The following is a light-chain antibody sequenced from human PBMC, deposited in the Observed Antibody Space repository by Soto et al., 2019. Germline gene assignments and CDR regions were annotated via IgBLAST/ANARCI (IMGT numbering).Light chain of an antibody. CDR3: CSYAGSYTWV. CDR2: DVT. CDR1: SSDVGRFNY. Sequence: QSALTQPRSVSGSPGQSVTISCTGTSSDVGRFNYVSWYQLHPGKAPKLLIYDVTKRPSGVPDRFSGSKSGNTASLTISGLQAEDEADYSCCSYAGSYTWVFGGGTQLTVL. V-gene: IGLV2-11*01. J-gene: IGLJ3*02.